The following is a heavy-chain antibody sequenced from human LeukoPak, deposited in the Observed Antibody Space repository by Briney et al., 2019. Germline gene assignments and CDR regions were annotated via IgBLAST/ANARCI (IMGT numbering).Heavy chain of an antibody. CDR1: GFTFSSHA. J-gene: IGHJ4*02. CDR2: VDGGGETT. V-gene: IGHV3-23*01. D-gene: IGHD2-21*02. CDR3: ARDQWRLFDY. Sequence: GGSLRLSCAGSGFTFSSHAMSWVRQAPGKGLEWVSAVDGGGETTYYADSVKGRFTVSRDYSKNTLFLQMNSLRADDTAVYYCARDQWRLFDYWGQGTLVTVSS.